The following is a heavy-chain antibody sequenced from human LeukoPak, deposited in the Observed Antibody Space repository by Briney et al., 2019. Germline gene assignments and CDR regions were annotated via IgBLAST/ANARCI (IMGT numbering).Heavy chain of an antibody. Sequence: SGTLSLTCAVPGGSISSSNWWSWVRQPPGKGLEWLGEIYHSGSTNYNPSLKSRVTISVDKSKNQFSLKLSSVTAADTAVYYCARIPTPDCSGGSCSLGYWGQGTLVTVSS. J-gene: IGHJ4*02. D-gene: IGHD2-15*01. CDR2: IYHSGST. V-gene: IGHV4-4*02. CDR1: GGSISSSNW. CDR3: ARIPTPDCSGGSCSLGY.